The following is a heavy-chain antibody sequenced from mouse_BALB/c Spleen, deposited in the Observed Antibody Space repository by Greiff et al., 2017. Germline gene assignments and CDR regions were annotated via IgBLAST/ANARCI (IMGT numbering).Heavy chain of an antibody. D-gene: IGHD3-3*01. CDR1: GFTFSSYG. V-gene: IGHV5-6-3*01. Sequence: EVQLQESGGGLVQPGGSLKLSCAASGFTFSSYGMSWVRQTPDKRLELVATINSNGGSTYYPDSVKGLFTISRDNAKNTLYLQMSSLKSEDTAMYYCARGRGYSFDDWGQGTTLTVAS. CDR3: ARGRGYSFDD. J-gene: IGHJ2*01. CDR2: INSNGGST.